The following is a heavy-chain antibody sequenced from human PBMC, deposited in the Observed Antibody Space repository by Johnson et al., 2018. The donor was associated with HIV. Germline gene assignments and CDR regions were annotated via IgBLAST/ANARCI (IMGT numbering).Heavy chain of an antibody. CDR2: ISYDGSNK. CDR3: ARRSWAFDAFDI. D-gene: IGHD1-26*01. J-gene: IGHJ3*02. Sequence: QVQLVESGGGLVQPGGSLRLSCAASGFAFSSYGMHWVRQAPGKGLEWVAIISYDGSNKYYADSVKGRFTISRDNSKNTLYLQMNSLRAEDTAVYYCARRSWAFDAFDIWGQGTMVTVSS. CDR1: GFAFSSYG. V-gene: IGHV3-30*03.